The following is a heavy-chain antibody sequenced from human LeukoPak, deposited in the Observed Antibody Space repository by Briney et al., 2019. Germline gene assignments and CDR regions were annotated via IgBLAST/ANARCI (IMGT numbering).Heavy chain of an antibody. D-gene: IGHD1-1*01. V-gene: IGHV3-7*01. Sequence: GGSLRLSCAASGFTFSSYWMSWVRQAPGKGLDWVANIKQDGSEKYYVDSVKGRFTISRDNAKNSLYLQMNSLRAEDTAVYYCARIRYNWNDADWFDPWGQETLVTVSS. CDR2: IKQDGSEK. CDR3: ARIRYNWNDADWFDP. J-gene: IGHJ5*02. CDR1: GFTFSSYW.